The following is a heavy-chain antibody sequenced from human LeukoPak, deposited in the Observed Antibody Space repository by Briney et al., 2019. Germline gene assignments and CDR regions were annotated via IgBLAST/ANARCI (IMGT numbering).Heavy chain of an antibody. CDR2: IYYSGST. CDR1: GGSISSGGYY. V-gene: IGHV4-31*03. D-gene: IGHD6-6*01. Sequence: SETLSLTCTVSGGSISSGGYYWSWIRQHPGKGLEWIGYIYYSGSTYYNPSLKSRVTISVDTSKNQFSLKLSSVTAADTAVYYRARWALGNSSSSLYYYYYGMDVWGQGTTVTVSS. J-gene: IGHJ6*02. CDR3: ARWALGNSSSSLYYYYYGMDV.